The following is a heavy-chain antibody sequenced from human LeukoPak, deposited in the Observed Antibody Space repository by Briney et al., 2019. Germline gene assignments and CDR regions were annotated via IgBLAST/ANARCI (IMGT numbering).Heavy chain of an antibody. J-gene: IGHJ4*02. CDR3: ASEKIVGAAKFDY. CDR2: IKQDGSEK. Sequence: PGGSLRLSCAASGFTFSSYWMSWVRQAPGKGLEWEANIKQDGSEKYYVDSVKGRFTISRDNVKNSLFLQMNSLRAEDTAAYYCASEKIVGAAKFDYWGQGTLVTASS. D-gene: IGHD1-26*01. CDR1: GFTFSSYW. V-gene: IGHV3-7*01.